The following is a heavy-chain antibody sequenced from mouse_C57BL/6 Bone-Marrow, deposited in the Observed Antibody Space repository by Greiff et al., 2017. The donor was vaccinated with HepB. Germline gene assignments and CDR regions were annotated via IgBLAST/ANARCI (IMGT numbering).Heavy chain of an antibody. CDR3: ARGHSNYFDY. J-gene: IGHJ2*01. CDR2: IYPRSGNT. D-gene: IGHD2-5*01. Sequence: VQRVESGAELARPGASVKLSCKASGYTFTSYGISWVKQRTGQGLEWIGEIYPRSGNTYYNEKFKGKATLTADKSSSTAYMELRSLTSEDSAVYFCARGHSNYFDYWGQGTTLTVSS. V-gene: IGHV1-81*01. CDR1: GYTFTSYG.